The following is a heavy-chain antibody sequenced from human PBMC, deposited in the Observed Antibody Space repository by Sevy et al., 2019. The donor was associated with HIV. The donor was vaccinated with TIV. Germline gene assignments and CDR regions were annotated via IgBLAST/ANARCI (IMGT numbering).Heavy chain of an antibody. D-gene: IGHD3-22*01. V-gene: IGHV3-23*01. Sequence: GGSLRLSCAASEFTFSSYNMNWVRQAPGKGLEWVSGVSGSGATTLYADSVKGRFSISRDNSKNTLYLQINSLRAEDTAVYYCAKDVYDSSGYYPMGAFDIWGQGTMVTVSS. CDR1: EFTFSSYN. CDR3: AKDVYDSSGYYPMGAFDI. J-gene: IGHJ3*02. CDR2: VSGSGATT.